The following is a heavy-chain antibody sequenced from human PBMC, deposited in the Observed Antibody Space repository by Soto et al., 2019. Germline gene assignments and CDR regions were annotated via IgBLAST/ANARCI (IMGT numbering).Heavy chain of an antibody. CDR2: INHSGST. CDR1: GGSFSGYY. D-gene: IGHD6-6*01. V-gene: IGHV4-34*01. Sequence: ETLSLTCAVYGGSFSGYYWSWIRQPPGKGLEWIGEINHSGSTNYNPSLKSRVTISVDTSKNQFSLKLSSVTAADTAVYYCARGWGRIAARRPDYYYGMDVWGQGTTVTVSS. CDR3: ARGWGRIAARRPDYYYGMDV. J-gene: IGHJ6*02.